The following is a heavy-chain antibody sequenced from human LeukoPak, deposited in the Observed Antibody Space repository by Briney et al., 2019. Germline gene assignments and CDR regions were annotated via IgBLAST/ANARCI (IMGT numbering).Heavy chain of an antibody. J-gene: IGHJ4*02. D-gene: IGHD4-17*01. Sequence: SETLSLTCTVSGGSIGSYYWNWIRQPPGKGLEWIGYIYYSGSSNYNPSLKSRVIISVDTSNNQFSLKLSSVTAADTAVYYCARLGNDYGDYLIDYWGQGTLVTVSS. CDR2: IYYSGSS. V-gene: IGHV4-59*08. CDR1: GGSIGSYY. CDR3: ARLGNDYGDYLIDY.